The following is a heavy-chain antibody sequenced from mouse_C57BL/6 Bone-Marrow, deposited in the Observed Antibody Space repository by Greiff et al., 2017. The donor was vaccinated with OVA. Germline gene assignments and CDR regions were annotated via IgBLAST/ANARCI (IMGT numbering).Heavy chain of an antibody. CDR3: ARRVYYFDY. J-gene: IGHJ2*01. CDR1: GFTFSSYG. Sequence: EVQRVESGGDLVKPGGSLKLSCAASGFTFSSYGMSWVRQTPDKRLEWVATISSGGSYTYYPDSVKGRSTISRDNAKNSLYLQMRSLKSDDTAMYYCARRVYYFDYWGQGTTLTVSS. CDR2: ISSGGSYT. V-gene: IGHV5-6*01.